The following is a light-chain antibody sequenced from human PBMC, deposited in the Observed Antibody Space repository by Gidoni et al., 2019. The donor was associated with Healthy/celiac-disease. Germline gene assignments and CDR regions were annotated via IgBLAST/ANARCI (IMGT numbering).Light chain of an antibody. CDR2: DAS. CDR3: QQRSNWPT. V-gene: IGKV3-11*01. CDR1: QSVSSY. J-gene: IGKJ1*01. Sequence: EIVLTQSPATLSLSPGERATLSCRASQSVSSYLAWYQQKPGQAPRLLIYDASNRATGIPARFSGSGSGTDVTLTISSREPEDFAVYYCQQRSNWPTFGQGTKVEIK.